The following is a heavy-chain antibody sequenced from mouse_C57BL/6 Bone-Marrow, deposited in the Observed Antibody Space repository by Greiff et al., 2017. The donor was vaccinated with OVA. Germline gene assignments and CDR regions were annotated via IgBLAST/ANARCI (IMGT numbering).Heavy chain of an antibody. V-gene: IGHV1-81*01. CDR3: AREGSYDWYFDV. CDR1: GYTFTSYG. Sequence: VQRVESGAELARPGASVKLSCKASGYTFTSYGISWVKQRTGQGLEWIGEIYPRSGNTYYNEKFKGKATLTADKSSSTAYMELRSLTSEDSAVYFCAREGSYDWYFDVWGTGTTVTVSS. D-gene: IGHD1-1*02. CDR2: IYPRSGNT. J-gene: IGHJ1*03.